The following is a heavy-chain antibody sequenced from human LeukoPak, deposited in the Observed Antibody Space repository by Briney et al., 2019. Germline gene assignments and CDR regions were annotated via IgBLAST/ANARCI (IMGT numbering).Heavy chain of an antibody. Sequence: GASLRLSCAASGFTFSSYAMSWVRQAPGKGLEWVSAISGSGGSTYYADSVKGRFTISRDNSKNTLYLQMNSLRGEDTGVYYWAKNRYYFDYWGQGTLVTVSS. CDR1: GFTFSSYA. J-gene: IGHJ4*02. CDR2: ISGSGGST. V-gene: IGHV3-23*01. CDR3: AKNRYYFDY.